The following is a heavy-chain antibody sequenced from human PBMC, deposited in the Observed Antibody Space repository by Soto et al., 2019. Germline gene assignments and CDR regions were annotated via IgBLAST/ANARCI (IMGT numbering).Heavy chain of an antibody. V-gene: IGHV4-61*01. CDR1: VASVSSGTYY. CDR3: ARVDWSYWYFAL. CDR2: IYYSGSS. J-gene: IGHJ2*01. D-gene: IGHD3-9*01. Sequence: QVQLQESGPGLVKPSETLSLTCTVSVASVSSGTYYWSWIRQPPGRGLEWIGFIYYSGSSNYNPSPKSRVTISVDTSKSQFSLKLSSVTGADTAVYYCARVDWSYWYFALWGRGALVTVSS.